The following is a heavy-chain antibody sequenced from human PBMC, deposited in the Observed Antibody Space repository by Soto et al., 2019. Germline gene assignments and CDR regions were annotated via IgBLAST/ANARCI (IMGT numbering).Heavy chain of an antibody. CDR3: ARIRAPVGDNFDY. Sequence: QLQLQESGPGLVKPSETLSLTCTVSGGSISSSSYYWGWIRQPPGKGLEWIGCIYYSGSTYYNPSLKSRVTISVDTSKNQFSLKLSSVTAADTAVYYCARIRAPVGDNFDYWGQGTLVTVSS. V-gene: IGHV4-39*01. D-gene: IGHD3-16*01. CDR1: GGSISSSSYY. CDR2: IYYSGST. J-gene: IGHJ4*02.